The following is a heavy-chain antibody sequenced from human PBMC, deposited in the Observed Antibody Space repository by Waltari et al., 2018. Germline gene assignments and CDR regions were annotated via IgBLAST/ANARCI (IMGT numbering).Heavy chain of an antibody. V-gene: IGHV5-51*03. CDR2: IYPGDSHT. CDR1: GSKFTSYW. CDR3: ARLSSSSGWFDP. Sequence: EVQLVQSGAEVKKPGESLKISCKAYGSKFTSYWIGWVGQLPEKGLEWMGIIYPGDSHTRYSPSFQGQVTISADKSISAAYLQWGSLKASDTAMYYCARLSSSSGWFDPWGQGTLVTVSS. D-gene: IGHD6-6*01. J-gene: IGHJ5*02.